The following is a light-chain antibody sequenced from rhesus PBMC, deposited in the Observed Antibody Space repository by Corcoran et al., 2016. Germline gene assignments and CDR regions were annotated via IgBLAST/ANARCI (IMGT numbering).Light chain of an antibody. V-gene: IGKV3S9*01. J-gene: IGKJ2*01. Sequence: EIVMTQSPATLSLSPGERATLSCRARQSVSRYVAWYRQQPDHAPRLLNYATSSRATDIPYRFSASGSGTDFSLTISSLEPEDFEVYYCQQYSNWPYSFGQGTKEEIK. CDR3: QQYSNWPYS. CDR1: QSVSRY. CDR2: ATS.